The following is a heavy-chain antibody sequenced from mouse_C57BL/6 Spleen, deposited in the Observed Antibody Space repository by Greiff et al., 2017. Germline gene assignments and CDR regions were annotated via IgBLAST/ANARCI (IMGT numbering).Heavy chain of an antibody. J-gene: IGHJ3*01. V-gene: IGHV1-75*01. D-gene: IGHD2-2*01. Sequence: VQRVESGPELVKPGASVKISCKASGYTFTDYYINWVKQRPGQGLEWIGWIFPGSGSTYYNEKFKGKATLTVDKSSSTAYMLLSSLTSEDSAVYCCAREVMVTKAWLAYWGQGTLVTVSA. CDR1: GYTFTDYY. CDR2: IFPGSGST. CDR3: AREVMVTKAWLAY.